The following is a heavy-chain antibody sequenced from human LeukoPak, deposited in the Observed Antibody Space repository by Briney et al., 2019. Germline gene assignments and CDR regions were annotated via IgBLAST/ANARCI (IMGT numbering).Heavy chain of an antibody. CDR1: GGSFSGYY. D-gene: IGHD3-10*01. J-gene: IGHJ4*02. CDR2: INHSGST. V-gene: IGHV4-34*01. Sequence: SETLSLTCAVYGGSFSGYYWSWIRQPPGKGLEWIGEINHSGSTNYNPSPKSRVTISVDTSKNQFSLKLSSVTAADTAVYYCARLRPRVRGVPTYYCDYWGQGTLVTVSS. CDR3: ARLRPRVRGVPTYYCDY.